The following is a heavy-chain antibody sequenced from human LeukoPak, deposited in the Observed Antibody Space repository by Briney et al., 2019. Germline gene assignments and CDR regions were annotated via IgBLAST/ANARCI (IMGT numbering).Heavy chain of an antibody. J-gene: IGHJ5*02. CDR1: GGSISSGGYY. CDR2: IYYSGST. Sequence: PSETLSLTCTVSGGSISSGGYYWSWIRQHPGKGLEWIGYIYYSGSTYYNPSLKSRVTISVDTSKNQFSLKLRSVTAADTAVYYCARLETGYDSGGYDGWFDLWGQGTLVTVSS. D-gene: IGHD3-22*01. V-gene: IGHV4-31*03. CDR3: ARLETGYDSGGYDGWFDL.